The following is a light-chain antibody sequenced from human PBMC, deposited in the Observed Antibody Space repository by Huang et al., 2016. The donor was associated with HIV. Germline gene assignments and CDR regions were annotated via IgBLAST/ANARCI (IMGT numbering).Light chain of an antibody. CDR2: GSS. CDR1: QSISSN. J-gene: IGKJ2*01. Sequence: IVMTQSPATLSVSPGESATLSCRASQSISSNLAWYQPKPGQAPRLLIYGSSTRATGIPARFSGSGSGTEFTLTISSLQSEDFAVYDCQQYNNRYTFGQGTKLEIK. CDR3: QQYNNRYT. V-gene: IGKV3-15*01.